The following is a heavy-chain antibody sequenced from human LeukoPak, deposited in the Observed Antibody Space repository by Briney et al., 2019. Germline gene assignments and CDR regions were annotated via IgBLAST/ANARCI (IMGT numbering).Heavy chain of an antibody. CDR3: ARGFRSDSSGRKFDC. D-gene: IGHD3-22*01. V-gene: IGHV1-8*01. CDR2: MNPNSGNT. Sequence: ASVKVSCKASGYTFTSYDINWVRQATGQGLEWMGWMNPNSGNTGYAQKFQDRVTMTRNTSIGTAYMELSSLGSADTAMYYCARGFRSDSSGRKFDCWGQGTLVTVSS. CDR1: GYTFTSYD. J-gene: IGHJ4*02.